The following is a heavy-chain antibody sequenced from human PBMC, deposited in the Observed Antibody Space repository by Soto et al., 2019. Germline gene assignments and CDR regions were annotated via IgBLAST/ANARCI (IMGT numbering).Heavy chain of an antibody. D-gene: IGHD6-19*01. CDR1: GFTFISYA. CDR3: ARDMAVAGSDY. V-gene: IGHV3-23*01. CDR2: ISGSGGST. Sequence: GGSLRLSCASSGFTFISYAMSWVRQAPGKGLEWVSAISGSGGSTYYADSVKGRFTMTTDTSTSTAYMELRSLRSDDTAVYYCARDMAVAGSDYWGQGTLVTVSS. J-gene: IGHJ4*02.